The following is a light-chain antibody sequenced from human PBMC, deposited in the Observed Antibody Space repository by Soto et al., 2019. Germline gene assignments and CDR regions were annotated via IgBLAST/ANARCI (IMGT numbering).Light chain of an antibody. V-gene: IGKV3-15*01. CDR3: HQYDSWT. CDR1: QSVSSN. Sequence: EIVMTQSPATLSVSPGERATLSCRASQSVSSNLAWYQQKPGQAPRLLIYGASTRATGIPARISGSGSGTEFTLTISSLQSEDFAVYYCHQYDSWTFGQGTKVDI. J-gene: IGKJ1*01. CDR2: GAS.